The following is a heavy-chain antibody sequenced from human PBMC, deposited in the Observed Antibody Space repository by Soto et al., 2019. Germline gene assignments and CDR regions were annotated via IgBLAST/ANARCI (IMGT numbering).Heavy chain of an antibody. Sequence: GGSLRLSCAASGFTFSSYGMHWVRQAPGKGLEWVAVISYDGSNKYYADSVKGRFTISRDNSKNTLYLQMNSLRAEDTAVYYCAKVASVVTGSLIDYWGQGTLVTVSS. CDR3: AKVASVVTGSLIDY. CDR2: ISYDGSNK. V-gene: IGHV3-30*18. D-gene: IGHD3-22*01. CDR1: GFTFSSYG. J-gene: IGHJ4*02.